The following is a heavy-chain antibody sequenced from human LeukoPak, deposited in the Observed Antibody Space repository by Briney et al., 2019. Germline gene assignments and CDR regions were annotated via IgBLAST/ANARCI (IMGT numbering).Heavy chain of an antibody. D-gene: IGHD3-22*01. CDR3: ARGDRSGYYSPDF. CDR1: GFIFSSYA. V-gene: IGHV3-30*04. Sequence: PGGSLRLSCAASGFIFSSYAIHWVRQAPGKGLEWLALIFYDGSNKYYADSLKGRFTISRDNSKNTLYLQMNSLRAEDTAVYYCARGDRSGYYSPDFWGQGTLVTVSS. CDR2: IFYDGSNK. J-gene: IGHJ4*02.